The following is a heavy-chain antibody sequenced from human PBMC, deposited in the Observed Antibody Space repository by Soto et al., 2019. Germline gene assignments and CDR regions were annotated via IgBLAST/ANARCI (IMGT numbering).Heavy chain of an antibody. CDR1: GFTFSSYS. Sequence: EVQLVESGGGLVQPGGSLRLSCAASGFTFSSYSMNWVRQAPGKGLEWVSYISDSGTTIYYADSVKGRFTISRDNAKNSLYLRRNSLRDEYTAVYCCAREGRVFYCLDVWGQGTTVAVSS. CDR3: AREGRVFYCLDV. J-gene: IGHJ6*02. CDR2: ISDSGTTI. V-gene: IGHV3-48*02.